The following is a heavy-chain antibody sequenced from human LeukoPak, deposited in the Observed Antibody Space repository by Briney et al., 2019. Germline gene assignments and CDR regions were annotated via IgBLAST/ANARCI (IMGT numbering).Heavy chain of an antibody. D-gene: IGHD6-13*01. J-gene: IGHJ6*02. V-gene: IGHV1-2*02. CDR1: GYTFIGYY. CDR2: INPNSGGT. CDR3: ATAGYGRSSSPTDYYYYGMDV. Sequence: ASVKVSCKASGYTFIGYYMHWVRQAPGQGLEWMGWINPNSGGTNYAQKFQGRVTMTRDTSISTAYMELSSLRSEDTAVYYCATAGYGRSSSPTDYYYYGMDVWGQGTTVTVSS.